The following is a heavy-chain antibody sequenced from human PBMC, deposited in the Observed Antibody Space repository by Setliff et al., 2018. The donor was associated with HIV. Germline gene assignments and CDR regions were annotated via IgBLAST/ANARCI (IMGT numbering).Heavy chain of an antibody. CDR3: AREQGRSYYDSSGFDY. D-gene: IGHD3-22*01. CDR2: SHYSGSA. J-gene: IGHJ4*02. CDR1: GGSIGSHY. Sequence: SETLSLTCIVSGGSIGSHYWSWIRQPPGKGLEWIAYSHYSGSADYNPSLKSRVTVSIDTSKSQLSLKLTSVTAADTAVYYCAREQGRSYYDSSGFDYWGQGIPVTVSS. V-gene: IGHV4-59*11.